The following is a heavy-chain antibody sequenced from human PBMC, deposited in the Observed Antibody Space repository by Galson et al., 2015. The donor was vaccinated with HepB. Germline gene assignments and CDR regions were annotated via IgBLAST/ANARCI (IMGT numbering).Heavy chain of an antibody. CDR1: GGSISSYS. J-gene: IGHJ4*02. CDR2: IYYSGST. Sequence: QVQLQESGPGLVRPSETLSLTCTVSGGSISSYSWSWIRQPPGKGLEWIGYIYYSGSTNYNPSLKSRVTISVDTSKNQFSLKLSSVTAADTAVYYCARGVYCGGDCYYYFDYWGQGTLVTVSS. V-gene: IGHV4-59*01. D-gene: IGHD2-21*02. CDR3: ARGVYCGGDCYYYFDY.